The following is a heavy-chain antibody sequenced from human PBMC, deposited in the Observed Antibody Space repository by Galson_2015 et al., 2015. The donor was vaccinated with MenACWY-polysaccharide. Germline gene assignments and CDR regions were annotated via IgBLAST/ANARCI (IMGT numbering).Heavy chain of an antibody. CDR3: ARDEGIGGSRMEWGPDF. Sequence: QSGAEVKKPGASVKVSCTASGYTFDNFGISWVRQAPGQGLEWMGWISAHNGNTNYAQKVQGRLIMTTVTSTSTAYMELMSLRSDDTALYYCARDEGIGGSRMEWGPDFWGQGTLVTVSS. V-gene: IGHV1-18*01. CDR2: ISAHNGNT. J-gene: IGHJ4*02. CDR1: GYTFDNFG. D-gene: IGHD1-1*01.